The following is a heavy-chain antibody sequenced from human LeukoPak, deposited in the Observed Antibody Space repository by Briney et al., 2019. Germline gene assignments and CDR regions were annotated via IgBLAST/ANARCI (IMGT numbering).Heavy chain of an antibody. CDR1: GGSISSYY. CDR2: IYYSGST. D-gene: IGHD2-2*01. V-gene: IGHV4-59*01. J-gene: IGHJ4*02. Sequence: SETLSLTCTVSGGSISSYYWSWIRQPPGKGLEWIGYIYYSGSTNYNPSLKSRVTISVDTSKSQFSLKLSSVTAADTAVYYCARDDCSSTSCFNFDYWGQGTLVTVSS. CDR3: ARDDCSSTSCFNFDY.